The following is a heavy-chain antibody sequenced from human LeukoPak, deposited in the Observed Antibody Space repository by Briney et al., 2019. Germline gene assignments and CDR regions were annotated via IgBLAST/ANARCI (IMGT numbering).Heavy chain of an antibody. V-gene: IGHV3-11*04. Sequence: PGGSLRLSCAASGFTFSDYYMSWIRQAPGKGLEWVSYISNGGNTIYYADSVKGRFTISRDNAENSLYLQMNGLRAEDTAMYYCARGQWRGDMWGQGTMVTVSS. CDR3: ARGQWRGDM. CDR2: ISNGGNTI. J-gene: IGHJ3*02. CDR1: GFTFSDYY. D-gene: IGHD6-19*01.